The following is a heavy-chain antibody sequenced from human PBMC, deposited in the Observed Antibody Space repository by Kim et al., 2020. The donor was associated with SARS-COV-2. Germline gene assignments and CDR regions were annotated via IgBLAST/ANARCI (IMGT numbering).Heavy chain of an antibody. CDR3: ARVGSGSYYSWLDY. CDR2: ISYDGSNK. CDR1: GFTFSSYA. D-gene: IGHD3-10*01. V-gene: IGHV3-30*04. Sequence: GGSLRLSCAASGFTFSSYAMHWVRQAPGKGLEWVAVISYDGSNKYYADSVKGRFTISRDNSKNTLYLQMNSLRAEDTAVYYCARVGSGSYYSWLDYWGQGTLVTVSS. J-gene: IGHJ4*02.